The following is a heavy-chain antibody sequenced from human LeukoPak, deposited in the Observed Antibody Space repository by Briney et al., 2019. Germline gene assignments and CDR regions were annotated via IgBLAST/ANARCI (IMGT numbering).Heavy chain of an antibody. CDR3: ASTGHYYDSSGDAVWPIDP. V-gene: IGHV4-34*12. J-gene: IGHJ5*02. D-gene: IGHD3-22*01. CDR1: GGSFSGFY. CDR2: IIHTGST. Sequence: SETLSLTCAVYGGSFSGFYWTWIRQTPGEGLEWIGEIIHTGSTNYNPSLKSRVTISVDTSKNQFSLKLSSVTAADTAVYYCASTGHYYDSSGDAVWPIDPWGQGTLVTVSS.